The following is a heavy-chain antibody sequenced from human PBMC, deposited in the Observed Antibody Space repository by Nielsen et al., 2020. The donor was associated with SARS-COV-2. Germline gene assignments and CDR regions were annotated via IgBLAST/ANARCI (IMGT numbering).Heavy chain of an antibody. Sequence: VRQAPGKGLEWVSYISSSGSTIYYADSVKGRFTISRDNSKNTLYLQMSSLRAEDTAVYYCVNSYVWIDYWGQGTLVTVSS. V-gene: IGHV3-48*01. CDR2: ISSSGSTI. J-gene: IGHJ4*02. D-gene: IGHD3-16*01. CDR3: VNSYVWIDY.